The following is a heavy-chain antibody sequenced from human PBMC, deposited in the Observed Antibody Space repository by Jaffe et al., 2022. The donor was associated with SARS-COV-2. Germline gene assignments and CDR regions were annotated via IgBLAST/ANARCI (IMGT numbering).Heavy chain of an antibody. CDR3: ARGGGILTGYYQPDNYFDY. D-gene: IGHD3-9*01. CDR1: GFTFSSYS. CDR2: ISSSSSYI. Sequence: EVQLVESGGGLVKPGGSLRLSCAASGFTFSSYSMNWVRQAPGKGLEWVSSISSSSSYIYYADSVKGRFTISRDNAKNSLYLQMNSLRAEDTAVYYCARGGGILTGYYQPDNYFDYWGQGTLVTVSS. J-gene: IGHJ4*02. V-gene: IGHV3-21*01.